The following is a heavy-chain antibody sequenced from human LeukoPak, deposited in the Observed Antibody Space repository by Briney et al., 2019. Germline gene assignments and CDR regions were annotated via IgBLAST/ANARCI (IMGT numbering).Heavy chain of an antibody. V-gene: IGHV3-30*02. D-gene: IGHD5-24*01. CDR2: IGYDGRNK. CDR1: GFTFSSYG. J-gene: IGHJ4*02. Sequence: GGSLRLSCAASGFTFSSYGIHWVRQAPGKGLEWVTFIGYDGRNKYYADSVKGRFTVSRDNSLNTLHLQMNSLKTEDTAVYYCAREFGHNRWYFDYWGQGALVTVSS. CDR3: AREFGHNRWYFDY.